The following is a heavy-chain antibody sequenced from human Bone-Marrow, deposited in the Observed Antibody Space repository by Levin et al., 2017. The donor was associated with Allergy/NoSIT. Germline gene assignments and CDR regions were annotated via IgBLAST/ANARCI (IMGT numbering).Heavy chain of an antibody. CDR3: AKGWGALCVY. Sequence: GESLKISCAASGFTFSSYAMSWVRQAPGKGLEWVSAISGSGGSTYYADSVKGRFTISRDNSKNTLYLQMNSLRAEDTAVYYCAKGWGALCVYWGQGTLVTVSS. CDR2: ISGSGGST. D-gene: IGHD3-16*01. V-gene: IGHV3-23*01. CDR1: GFTFSSYA. J-gene: IGHJ4*02.